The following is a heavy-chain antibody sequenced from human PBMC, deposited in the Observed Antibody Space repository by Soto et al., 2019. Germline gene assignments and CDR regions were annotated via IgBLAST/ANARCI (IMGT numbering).Heavy chain of an antibody. CDR2: ISGRGGNT. V-gene: IGHV3-23*01. CDR1: GFTFSNYA. D-gene: IGHD2-8*01. Sequence: EMQLLESGGGLVQPGGSLKLSCAASGFTFSNYAMSWVRQAPGKGLEWVSTISGRGGNTYYADSVKGRFTISRDNSKNTLYLQMNSLRAEDTAVYYCAKNIVLMVYASWGQGTLVTVSS. J-gene: IGHJ4*02. CDR3: AKNIVLMVYAS.